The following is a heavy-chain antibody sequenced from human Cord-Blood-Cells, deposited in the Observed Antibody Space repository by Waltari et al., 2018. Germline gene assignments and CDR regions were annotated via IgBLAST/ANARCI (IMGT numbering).Heavy chain of an antibody. CDR3: ARAPSGYSSSSFAVDI. J-gene: IGHJ3*02. D-gene: IGHD6-6*01. V-gene: IGHV1-2*02. CDR1: GYTFTGYY. CDR2: INPNSGGT. Sequence: QVQLVQSGAEVKKPGASVKVSCKASGYTFTGYYMHWVRQAPEQGLEWMGWINPNSGGTNYAQKFQGRVTMTRDTSSSAAYMELSRLRSDDTAVYYCARAPSGYSSSSFAVDIWGQGTMVTVSS.